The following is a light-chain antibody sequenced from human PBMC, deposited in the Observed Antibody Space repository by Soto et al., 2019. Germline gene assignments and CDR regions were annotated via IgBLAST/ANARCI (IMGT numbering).Light chain of an antibody. CDR2: GAS. V-gene: IGKV3-15*01. Sequence: EIEMTQSPATLSLAPGERVTLSFSSSESVSTNLAWYQQKAGQAPRLLIYGASTRATGIPARFSGSGSGTEFTLTISSLQSEDFAVYYCQQYSIWRTFGQGTKVDIK. CDR3: QQYSIWRT. J-gene: IGKJ1*01. CDR1: ESVSTN.